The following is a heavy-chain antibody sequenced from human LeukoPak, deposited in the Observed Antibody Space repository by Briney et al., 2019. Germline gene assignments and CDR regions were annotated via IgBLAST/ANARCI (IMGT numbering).Heavy chain of an antibody. CDR2: INPNSGGT. CDR3: ARDPTLPTYYYDSSGYKYFDY. J-gene: IGHJ4*02. CDR1: GYTFTTYY. V-gene: IGHV1-2*02. D-gene: IGHD3-22*01. Sequence: GASVKVSCKASGYTFTTYYMHWVRQAPGQGLEWMGWINPNSGGTNYAQKFQGRVTMTRDTSISTAYMELSRLRSDDTAVYYCARDPTLPTYYYDSSGYKYFDYWGQGTLVTVSS.